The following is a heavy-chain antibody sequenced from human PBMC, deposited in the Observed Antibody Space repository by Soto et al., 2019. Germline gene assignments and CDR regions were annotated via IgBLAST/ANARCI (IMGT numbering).Heavy chain of an antibody. J-gene: IGHJ4*02. CDR1: GFSLSNARMG. CDR2: IFSNDEK. V-gene: IGHV2-26*01. Sequence: QVTLKESGPVLVKPTEPLTLTCTVSGFSLSNARMGVSWIRQPPGKALEWLAHIFSNDEKSYSTSLKSRLTISKHTSKSQVVLTMTNMDPVDTATYYCARISVSSGWSFDYWGQGTLVTVSS. CDR3: ARISVSSGWSFDY. D-gene: IGHD6-19*01.